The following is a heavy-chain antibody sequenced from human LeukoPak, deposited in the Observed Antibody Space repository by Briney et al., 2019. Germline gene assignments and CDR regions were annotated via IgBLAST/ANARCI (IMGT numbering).Heavy chain of an antibody. CDR2: IYYSGST. D-gene: IGHD2-2*01. CDR1: GRPISSSSYY. CDR3: ARLVEPHNWFDP. Sequence: SSETLSLTCTVSGRPISSSSYYWGWIRQPPGKGLEWIGSIYYSGSTYYNPSLKSRVTITVDTSKNPFSLKLSSVTAAETAVYYCARLVEPHNWFDPCGQGTLVTVSS. J-gene: IGHJ5*02. V-gene: IGHV4-39*01.